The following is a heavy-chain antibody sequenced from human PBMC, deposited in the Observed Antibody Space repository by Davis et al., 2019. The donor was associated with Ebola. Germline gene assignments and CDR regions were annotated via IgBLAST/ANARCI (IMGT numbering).Heavy chain of an antibody. D-gene: IGHD1-7*01. CDR2: IRYDGTT. Sequence: GESLKISCAASGFTFSSYGMHWVRQTPGKGLEWLAFIRYDGTTYYADSVKGRFAISRDNSKNTLYLQMNSLRAEDTAVYYCAKVTGTFSYWGQGTLVTVSS. CDR3: AKVTGTFSY. CDR1: GFTFSSYG. V-gene: IGHV3-30*02. J-gene: IGHJ4*02.